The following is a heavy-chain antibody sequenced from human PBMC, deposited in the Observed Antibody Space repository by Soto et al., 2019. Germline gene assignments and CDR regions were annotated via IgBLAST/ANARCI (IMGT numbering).Heavy chain of an antibody. D-gene: IGHD1-1*01. V-gene: IGHV1-69*13. J-gene: IGHJ6*02. CDR2: IIPIFGTA. CDR1: GGTFSSYA. Sequence: GASVKVSCKASGGTFSSYAISWVRQAPGQGLEWMGGIIPIFGTANYAQKFQGRVTITADESTSTAYMELSSLRSEDTAVYYCARELDNYYYGMDVWGQGTTVTVSS. CDR3: ARELDNYYYGMDV.